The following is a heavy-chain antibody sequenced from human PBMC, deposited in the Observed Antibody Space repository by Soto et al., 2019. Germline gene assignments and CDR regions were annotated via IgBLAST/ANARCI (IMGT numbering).Heavy chain of an antibody. CDR3: AREMAFHMDV. V-gene: IGHV3-21*01. Sequence: GGSLRLSCAASGFTFSTYSMTWVRQAPGKGLEWVSSISSASTYADSVKGRFTISRDNAKNSLYLQMNSLRDEDTAVYYCAREMAFHMDVWGKGTTVTVSS. CDR1: GFTFSTYS. J-gene: IGHJ6*03. CDR2: ISSAST.